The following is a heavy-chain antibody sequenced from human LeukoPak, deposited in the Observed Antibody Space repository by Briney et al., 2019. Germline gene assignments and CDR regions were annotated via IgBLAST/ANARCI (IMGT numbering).Heavy chain of an antibody. J-gene: IGHJ4*02. D-gene: IGHD1-14*01. CDR2: ISGGSATI. V-gene: IGHV3-48*02. CDR3: ARPSVITIRQFYFDY. CDR1: GFSFSGYS. Sequence: PGGSLRLSSAASGFSFSGYSMTWVRQAPGKGLEWVSYISGGSATIYYADSVKGRFTISRDNAKNSLYLQMNSLRDDDTAVYYCARPSVITIRQFYFDYWGQGALVTVSS.